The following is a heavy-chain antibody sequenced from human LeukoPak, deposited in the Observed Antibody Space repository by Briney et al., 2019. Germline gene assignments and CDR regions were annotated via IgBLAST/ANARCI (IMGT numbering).Heavy chain of an antibody. CDR3: AKRGVVIRVILIGFHKEAYYFDS. V-gene: IGHV3-23*01. J-gene: IGHJ4*02. D-gene: IGHD3-9*01. CDR2: ISGSGGGT. CDR1: GLSLSNYG. Sequence: GGSLRLSCAVSGLSLSNYGMSWVRQASGKGLEWVAGISGSGGGTNYADSVKGRFTISRDNPKNTLYRQMNRLRAEDTAVYFCAKRGVVIRVILIGFHKEAYYFDSWGQGALVTVSS.